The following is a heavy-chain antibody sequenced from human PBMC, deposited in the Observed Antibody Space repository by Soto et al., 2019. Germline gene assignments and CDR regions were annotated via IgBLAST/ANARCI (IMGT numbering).Heavy chain of an antibody. CDR1: GFTFNNNW. V-gene: IGHV3-7*01. CDR3: ATISSFRGFIKHYYYIDV. Sequence: GGALRLSCAATGFTFNNNWMTWVRQAPGKGLEWVANINQDGSEKFYVDSVKGRFTASRDNAKNSLYLLMNSPRAEDTAVYYCATISSFRGFIKHYYYIDVWGKGTTVTGSS. J-gene: IGHJ6*03. CDR2: INQDGSEK. D-gene: IGHD3-10*01.